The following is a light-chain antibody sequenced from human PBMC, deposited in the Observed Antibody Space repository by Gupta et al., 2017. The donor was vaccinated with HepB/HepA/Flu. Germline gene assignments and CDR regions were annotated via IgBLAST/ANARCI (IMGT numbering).Light chain of an antibody. CDR1: SSNIGSNT. CDR2: SNN. Sequence: QSVLTQQPSASGTPGQRVTISCSVSSSNIGSNTVNWYQQLPGTAPKLLIYSNNQRPSGVPDRFSGSKSGTSASLAISGLQSEDEADYYCAAWDDSLNGPVFGGGTKLTVL. CDR3: AAWDDSLNGPV. J-gene: IGLJ3*02. V-gene: IGLV1-44*01.